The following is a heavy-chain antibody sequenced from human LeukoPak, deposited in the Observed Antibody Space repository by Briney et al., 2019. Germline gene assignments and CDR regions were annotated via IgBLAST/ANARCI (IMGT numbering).Heavy chain of an antibody. J-gene: IGHJ3*02. D-gene: IGHD4-11*01. CDR1: GGSISNYY. CDR2: IYSSGST. Sequence: SETLSLTCTVSGGSISNYYWSWIRQPPGKGLEWIGYIYSSGSTSYIPSLRSRVTISVDTPKNQFSLKLNSVTAADTAVYYCARGSALLQYAFDIWGQGTKVTVSS. V-gene: IGHV4-59*01. CDR3: ARGSALLQYAFDI.